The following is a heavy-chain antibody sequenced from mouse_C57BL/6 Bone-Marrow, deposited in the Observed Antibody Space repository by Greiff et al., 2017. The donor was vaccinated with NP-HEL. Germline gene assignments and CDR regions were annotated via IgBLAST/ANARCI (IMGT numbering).Heavy chain of an antibody. V-gene: IGHV10-1*01. Sequence: EVHLVESGGGLVQPKGSLKLSCAASGFSFNTYAMNWVRQAPGKGLEWVARIRSKSNNYATYYADSVKDRFTISRDDSESMLYLQMNNLKTEDTAMYYCVRYGNYVGDMDYWGQGTSVTVSS. CDR3: VRYGNYVGDMDY. J-gene: IGHJ4*01. CDR2: IRSKSNNYAT. D-gene: IGHD2-10*02. CDR1: GFSFNTYA.